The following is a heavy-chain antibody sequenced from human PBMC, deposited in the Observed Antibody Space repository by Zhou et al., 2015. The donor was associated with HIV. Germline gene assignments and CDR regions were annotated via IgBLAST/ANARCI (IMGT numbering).Heavy chain of an antibody. J-gene: IGHJ3*02. CDR1: GYTFTSYG. Sequence: QGQLAQSGTEVKTPGASVKVSCKASGYTFTSYGISWVRQAPGQGLEWMGWISAYNGNTNYAQKLQGRVTMTTDTSTSTAYMELRSLRSDDTAVYYCARVYYYDSSGLLAADAFDIWAKGQWSPSLQ. D-gene: IGHD3-22*01. V-gene: IGHV1-18*01. CDR3: ARVYYYDSSGLLAADAFDI. CDR2: ISAYNGNT.